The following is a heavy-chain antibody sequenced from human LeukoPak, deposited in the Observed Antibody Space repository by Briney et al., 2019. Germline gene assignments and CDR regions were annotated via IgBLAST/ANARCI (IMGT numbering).Heavy chain of an antibody. CDR2: INHSGST. Sequence: ETLSLTCAVYGGSFSGYYWSWIRQPPGKGLEWIGEINHSGSTNYNPSLKSRVTISVDTSKNQFSLKLSSVTAADTAVYYCARNSFLDGVDYWGQGTLVTVSS. D-gene: IGHD3-16*01. CDR3: ARNSFLDGVDY. V-gene: IGHV4-34*01. CDR1: GGSFSGYY. J-gene: IGHJ4*02.